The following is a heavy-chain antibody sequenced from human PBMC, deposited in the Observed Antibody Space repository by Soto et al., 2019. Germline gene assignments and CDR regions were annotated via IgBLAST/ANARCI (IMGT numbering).Heavy chain of an antibody. CDR2: IKSKTDGGTI. V-gene: IGHV3-15*01. J-gene: IGHJ3*02. CDR1: GFTFTNAW. CDR3: TTGPNLRPLAAFDI. Sequence: EVQMVESGGDLVKPGGSLRLSCAASGFTFTNAWMTWVRQCPGKGLEWVGRIKSKTDGGTIDYAAPVKGRFTISRDDSKNTLYLQMNSLKTEDTAVYYCTTGPNLRPLAAFDIWCQGTVVTVSS.